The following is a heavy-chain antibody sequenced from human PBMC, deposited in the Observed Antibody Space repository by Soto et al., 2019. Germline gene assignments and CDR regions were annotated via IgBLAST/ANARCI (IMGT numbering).Heavy chain of an antibody. D-gene: IGHD6-13*01. CDR1: GYSFTSYW. Sequence: PGESLKISCKGSGYSFTSYWIGWVRQMPGKGLEWMGIIYPGDSDTRYSPSFQGQVTISADKSISTAYLQWSSLKASDTAMYYCATTSAAGKYYSGMDVWGQGTTVTVS. V-gene: IGHV5-51*01. CDR2: IYPGDSDT. CDR3: ATTSAAGKYYSGMDV. J-gene: IGHJ6*02.